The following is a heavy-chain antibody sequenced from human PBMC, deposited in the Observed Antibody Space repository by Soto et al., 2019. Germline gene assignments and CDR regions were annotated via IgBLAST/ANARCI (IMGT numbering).Heavy chain of an antibody. Sequence: EVQLVESGGGLVQPGGSLRLSRAGSGFTFSDYWMNWVSQAPGKGLEWVANIKKDGGGELYVDSVKGRFTISRDNAKNSLFLQMNSLRAEDTAVYYCVREWGILTPDYWGQGTLVTVSS. D-gene: IGHD2-8*01. CDR2: IKKDGGGE. V-gene: IGHV3-7*03. J-gene: IGHJ4*02. CDR1: GFTFSDYW. CDR3: VREWGILTPDY.